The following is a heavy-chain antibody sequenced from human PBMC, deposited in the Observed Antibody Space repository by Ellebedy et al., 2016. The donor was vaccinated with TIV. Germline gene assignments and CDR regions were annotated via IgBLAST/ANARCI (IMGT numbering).Heavy chain of an antibody. Sequence: GGSLRLXCAASGFTFSSYSMNWVRQAPGKGLEWVSYISSSSSTIYYADSVKGRFTISRDNAKNSLYLQMNSLRAEDTAVYYCAREVSILGADYWGQGTLVTVSS. CDR2: ISSSSSTI. CDR3: AREVSILGADY. J-gene: IGHJ4*02. D-gene: IGHD1-26*01. V-gene: IGHV3-48*01. CDR1: GFTFSSYS.